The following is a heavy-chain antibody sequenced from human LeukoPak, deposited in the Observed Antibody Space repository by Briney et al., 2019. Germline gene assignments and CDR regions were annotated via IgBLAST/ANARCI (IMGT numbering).Heavy chain of an antibody. CDR2: IYYSGST. J-gene: IGHJ5*02. CDR3: ARQGYSSSSWFDP. CDR1: GGSISYYY. Sequence: SETLSLTCTVSGGSISYYYWSWIRQPPGKGLEWIAYIYYSGSTNYNPSLKSRVTISVDTSKNQFSLKLSSVTAADMAVYYCARQGYSSSSWFDPWGQGTLVTGSS. D-gene: IGHD6-6*01. V-gene: IGHV4-59*08.